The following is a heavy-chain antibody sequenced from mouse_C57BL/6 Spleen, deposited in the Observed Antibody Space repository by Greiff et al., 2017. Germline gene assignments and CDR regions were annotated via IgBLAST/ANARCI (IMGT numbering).Heavy chain of an antibody. CDR1: GYTFTSYW. V-gene: IGHV1-69*01. J-gene: IGHJ1*03. D-gene: IGHD1-1*01. Sequence: VKLQQPGAELVMPGASVKLSCKASGYTFTSYWMHWVKQRPGQGLEWIGEIDPSDSYTNYNQKFKGKSTLTVDKSSSTAYMQLSSLTSEDSAVYYCARIYYYGSRGWYFDVWGTGTTVTVSS. CDR2: IDPSDSYT. CDR3: ARIYYYGSRGWYFDV.